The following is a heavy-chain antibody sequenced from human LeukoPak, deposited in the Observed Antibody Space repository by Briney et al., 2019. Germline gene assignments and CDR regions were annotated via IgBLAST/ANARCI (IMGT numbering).Heavy chain of an antibody. J-gene: IGHJ4*02. CDR2: ISSSNSYI. CDR3: ARTRGRRDGYNSPDLLDY. V-gene: IGHV3-21*04. D-gene: IGHD5-24*01. CDR1: GFTFSTYS. Sequence: GGSLRLSCAASGFTFSTYSMNWVRQAPGKGLEWVSCISSSNSYIYYADSVKGRFTISRDNAKNSLYLQMNSLRAEDTAVYYCARTRGRRDGYNSPDLLDYWGQGTLVTVSS.